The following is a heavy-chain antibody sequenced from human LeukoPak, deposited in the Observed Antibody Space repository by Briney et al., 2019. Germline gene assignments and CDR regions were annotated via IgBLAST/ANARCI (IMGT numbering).Heavy chain of an antibody. Sequence: GGSLRLSCAASGFTFSSYAMSWVRQAPGKGLEWVSAISGSGGSTYYADSVKGRLTISRDNSKNTLYLQMNSLRAEDSAVYYCAKGGYSAHYYYGMDVWGQGTTVTVSS. D-gene: IGHD5-18*01. J-gene: IGHJ6*02. CDR2: ISGSGGST. CDR3: AKGGYSAHYYYGMDV. V-gene: IGHV3-23*01. CDR1: GFTFSSYA.